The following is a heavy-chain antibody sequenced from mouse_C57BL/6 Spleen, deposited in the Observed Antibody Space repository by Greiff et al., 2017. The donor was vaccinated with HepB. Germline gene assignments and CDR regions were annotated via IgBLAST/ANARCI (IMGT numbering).Heavy chain of an antibody. CDR2: ILPGSGST. J-gene: IGHJ1*03. Sequence: VQLQQSGAELMKPGASVKLSCKATGYTFTGYWIEWVKQRPGHGLEWIGEILPGSGSTNYNEKFKGKATFTADTSSNTAYMQLSSLTTGDSAIYYCARGRLAGTRYWYFDVWGTGTTVTGSS. D-gene: IGHD4-1*01. V-gene: IGHV1-9*01. CDR1: GYTFTGYW. CDR3: ARGRLAGTRYWYFDV.